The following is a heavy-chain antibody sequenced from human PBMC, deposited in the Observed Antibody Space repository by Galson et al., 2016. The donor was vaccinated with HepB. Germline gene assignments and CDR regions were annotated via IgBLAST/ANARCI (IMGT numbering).Heavy chain of an antibody. J-gene: IGHJ4*02. Sequence: SLRLSCAASGFRFSSFWMSWVRQAPGKGLEWVANRNQDGGEQYYVDSVRGRFTISRDNAQNSLFLQMDSLRGKDTAVYYCVRERDGRFFDYWGQGTLVTVSS. CDR1: GFRFSSFW. CDR2: RNQDGGEQ. D-gene: IGHD3-16*01. V-gene: IGHV3-7*01. CDR3: VRERDGRFFDY.